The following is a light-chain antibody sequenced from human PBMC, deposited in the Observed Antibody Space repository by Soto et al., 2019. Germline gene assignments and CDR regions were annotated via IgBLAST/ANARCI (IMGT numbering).Light chain of an antibody. J-gene: IGLJ1*01. Sequence: QSALTQPPSASGSPGQSVAISCTGTSSDVGGYNYVSWYQQHPGKAPKLMIYEVNKRPSGVPDRFSGSKSGSTAPLTVSGLQAEDEADYYCSSYAGSRTYVFGNGTKVNVL. V-gene: IGLV2-8*01. CDR2: EVN. CDR1: SSDVGGYNY. CDR3: SSYAGSRTYV.